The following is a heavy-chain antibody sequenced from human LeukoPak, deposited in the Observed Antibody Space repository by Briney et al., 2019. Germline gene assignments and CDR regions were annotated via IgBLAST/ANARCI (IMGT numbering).Heavy chain of an antibody. V-gene: IGHV1-2*06. D-gene: IGHD6-6*01. CDR1: GYTFTGYY. CDR3: ATTEYSSLSSSDY. CDR2: INPNSGGT. Sequence: GASVKVSCKASGYTFTGYYMHWVRQAPGQGLEWMGRINPNSGGTNYAQKFQGRVTVTRDTSISTAYMELSRLRSDDTAVYYCATTEYSSLSSSDYWGQGTLVTVPS. J-gene: IGHJ4*02.